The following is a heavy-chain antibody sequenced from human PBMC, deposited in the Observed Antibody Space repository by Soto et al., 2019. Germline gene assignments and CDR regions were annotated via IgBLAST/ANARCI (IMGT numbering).Heavy chain of an antibody. CDR2: SSATGAGT. V-gene: IGHV3-23*01. CDR1: GFTFSTYG. Sequence: GSLRLSCAGSGFTFSTYGMTWVRQAPGKGLEWVSFSSATGAGTYYADSVKGRFTISRDNSKNTLYLQMTSLRADDTAVYYCAKDRRAGGNYGFYSDFWGQGALVTVSS. D-gene: IGHD1-7*01. J-gene: IGHJ4*02. CDR3: AKDRRAGGNYGFYSDF.